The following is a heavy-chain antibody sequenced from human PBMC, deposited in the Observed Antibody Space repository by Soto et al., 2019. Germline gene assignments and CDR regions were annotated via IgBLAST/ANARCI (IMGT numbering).Heavy chain of an antibody. CDR2: IDPVDSYA. Sequence: GASLKISCKGSGFSFTTYWISWGRQMPGKGLEWMGNIDPVDSYANYSPSFQGHVTFSVDTCISTAYLQWSSLKASDTAMYFCARIESIARNWFDPWGQGTLVTVSS. CDR1: GFSFTTYW. D-gene: IGHD6-13*01. J-gene: IGHJ5*02. V-gene: IGHV5-10-1*01. CDR3: ARIESIARNWFDP.